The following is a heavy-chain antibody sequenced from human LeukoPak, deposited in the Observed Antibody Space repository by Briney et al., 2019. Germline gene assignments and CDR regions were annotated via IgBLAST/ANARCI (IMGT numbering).Heavy chain of an antibody. Sequence: SETLSLTCTVSGGSISSYYWSWIRQPPGKGLAWIGYIYYSGSTNYNPPLKSRVTISVDTSKNQFSLKLSSVTAADTAVYYCARIETDYDSSGYYHYYFDYWGQGTLVTVSS. CDR1: GGSISSYY. CDR3: ARIETDYDSSGYYHYYFDY. D-gene: IGHD3-22*01. V-gene: IGHV4-59*01. J-gene: IGHJ4*02. CDR2: IYYSGST.